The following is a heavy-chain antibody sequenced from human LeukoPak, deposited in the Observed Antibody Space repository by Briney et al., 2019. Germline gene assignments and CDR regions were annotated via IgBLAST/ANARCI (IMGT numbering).Heavy chain of an antibody. CDR2: IYYSGST. D-gene: IGHD6-13*01. J-gene: IGHJ3*02. CDR1: GSSISSYY. Sequence: PSETLSLTCTVSGSSISSYYWSWIRQPPGKGLEWIGYIYYSGSTNYNPSLKSRVTISVDTSKNQFSLKLSSVTAADTAVYYCARAAAEDAFDIWGQGTMVTVSS. CDR3: ARAAAEDAFDI. V-gene: IGHV4-59*12.